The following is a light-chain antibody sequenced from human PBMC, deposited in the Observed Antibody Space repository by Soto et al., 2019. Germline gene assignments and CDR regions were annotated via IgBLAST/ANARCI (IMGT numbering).Light chain of an antibody. CDR2: EVS. J-gene: IGLJ2*01. V-gene: IGLV2-14*01. CDR3: SSYTSSTTRV. Sequence: QSALTQSASVSGSPGQSITISCTGTSSDVGAYKYVSWYQQYPGKAPKLIIYEVSNRPSGVSNRFSGSKSGNTASLTISGLQAEDEGDYYCSSYTSSTTRVFGGGTKLTVL. CDR1: SSDVGAYKY.